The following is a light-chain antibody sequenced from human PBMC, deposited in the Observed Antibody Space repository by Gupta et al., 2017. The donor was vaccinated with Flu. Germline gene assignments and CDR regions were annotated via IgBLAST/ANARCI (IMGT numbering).Light chain of an antibody. J-gene: IGLJ3*02. Sequence: QSVLTQAPSVSVAPGQRVTIPCTASSSKTGAGFDAHWYQQLPGAAPKLLIYGNINRPSGVPDRFSGSKSGTSASLTITGLQAADEADYYCQSYDSSLRGSVFGGGTKLTVL. CDR2: GNI. CDR3: QSYDSSLRGSV. V-gene: IGLV1-40*01. CDR1: SSKTGAGFD.